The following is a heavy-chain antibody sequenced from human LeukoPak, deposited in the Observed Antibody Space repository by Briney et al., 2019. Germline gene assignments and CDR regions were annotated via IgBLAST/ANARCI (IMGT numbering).Heavy chain of an antibody. CDR1: GGTFSSYA. CDR2: IIPILGIA. D-gene: IGHD1-26*01. J-gene: IGHJ6*02. CDR3: AREGDSGNRDYYGMDV. Sequence: ASVKVSCKASGGTFSSYAISWVRQAPGQGLEWLGRIIPILGIANYAQKFQGRVTITADKSTSTAYMDLSSLRSEDTAVYYCAREGDSGNRDYYGMDVWGQGTTVTVSS. V-gene: IGHV1-69*04.